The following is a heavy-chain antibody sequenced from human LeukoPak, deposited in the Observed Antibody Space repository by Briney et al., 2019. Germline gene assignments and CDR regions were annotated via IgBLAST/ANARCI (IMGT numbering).Heavy chain of an antibody. CDR3: ARAEPLSIRGYCSGGSCYERPHDAFDI. J-gene: IGHJ3*02. CDR1: GYTFTSYG. V-gene: IGHV1-18*01. Sequence: ASVKVSCNASGYTFTSYGISWVRQAPGQGLEWMGWISAYNGNTNYAQKLQGRVTMTTDTSTSTAYMELSRLRSDDTAVYYCARAEPLSIRGYCSGGSCYERPHDAFDIWGQGTMVTVSS. CDR2: ISAYNGNT. D-gene: IGHD2-15*01.